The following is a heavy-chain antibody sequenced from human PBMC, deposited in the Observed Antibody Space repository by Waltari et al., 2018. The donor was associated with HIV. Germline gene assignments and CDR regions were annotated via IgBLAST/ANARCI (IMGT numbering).Heavy chain of an antibody. J-gene: IGHJ6*02. CDR2: ISSESTNS. D-gene: IGHD2-15*01. Sequence: EEQLVESGGGLVQPGGSLGPSGEARGYSFGRYAATWVRQAPGKGLEWIAYISSESTNSQYADSVKGRFTVSRDNAEESLYLEMNSLRDEDTAVYYCARDTLNFYFGLDVWGQGATVTVSS. CDR1: GYSFGRYA. CDR3: ARDTLNFYFGLDV. V-gene: IGHV3-48*02.